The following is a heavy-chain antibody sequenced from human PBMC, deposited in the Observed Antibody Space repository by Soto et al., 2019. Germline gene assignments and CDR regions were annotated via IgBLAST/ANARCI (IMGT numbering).Heavy chain of an antibody. CDR3: ARYSSSWSKYLQL. V-gene: IGHV4-34*01. Sequence: VQLQQWGAGLLKPSETLSLTCALYGGSFSGYYWSWIRQTPGKRLEWVGDINPGESANYNPSLKRRGAFSVDPSKNQFSQKLSSVIAADTGVYYCARYSSSWSKYLQLWGRGTLVTVSS. J-gene: IGHJ1*01. CDR1: GGSFSGYY. CDR2: INPGESA. D-gene: IGHD6-13*01.